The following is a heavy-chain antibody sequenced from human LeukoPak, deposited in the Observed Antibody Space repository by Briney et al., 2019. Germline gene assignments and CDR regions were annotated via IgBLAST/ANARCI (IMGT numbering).Heavy chain of an antibody. CDR3: ARGRAGYYYDY. CDR1: GFTFSSSV. D-gene: IGHD6-13*01. Sequence: GGSLRLSCAASGFTFSSSVMRWVRQAPGKGLEWVSYISSGSSTIYYADSVKGRFTISRDNAKNSLYLQVNSLRDEDTAVYYCARGRAGYYYDYWGQGTLVTVSS. CDR2: ISSGSSTI. J-gene: IGHJ4*02. V-gene: IGHV3-48*02.